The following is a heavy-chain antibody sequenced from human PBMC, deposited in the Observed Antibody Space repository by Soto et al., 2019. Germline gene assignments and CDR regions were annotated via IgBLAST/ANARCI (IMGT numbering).Heavy chain of an antibody. D-gene: IGHD4-17*01. CDR3: ARATVTGENWFDP. CDR2: IIPILAIA. V-gene: IGHV1-69*02. CDR1: GDTFSSYT. J-gene: IGHJ5*02. Sequence: QVQLVQSGAEVKKPGSSVKVSCKASGDTFSSYTISWVRQAPGQGLEWMGRIIPILAIANYAQKFQGRVTITADKSTSTAYMELSSLRSEDTAVYYCARATVTGENWFDPWGQGTLVTVSS.